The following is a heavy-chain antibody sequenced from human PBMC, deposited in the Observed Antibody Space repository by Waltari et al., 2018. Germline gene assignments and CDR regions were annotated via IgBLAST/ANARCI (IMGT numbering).Heavy chain of an antibody. J-gene: IGHJ4*02. D-gene: IGHD2-15*01. V-gene: IGHV4-61*02. Sequence: QVQLQESGPGLVKPSQTLSLTCSVSGGSITSGSYYWSWIRQPAGKGLEWIGRISTSGSTKYNPSLKSRVTISVDTSKNQIFLRLSSVTAADTAVYYCAREFCSGNCYSNYWGQGALVTVSS. CDR2: ISTSGST. CDR1: GGSITSGSYY. CDR3: AREFCSGNCYSNY.